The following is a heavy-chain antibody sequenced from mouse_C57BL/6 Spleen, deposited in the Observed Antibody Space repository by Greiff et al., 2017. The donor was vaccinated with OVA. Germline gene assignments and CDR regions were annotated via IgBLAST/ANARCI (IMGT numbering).Heavy chain of an antibody. D-gene: IGHD2-4*01. CDR1: GFTFSSYA. CDR2: ISDGGSYT. J-gene: IGHJ2*01. V-gene: IGHV5-4*03. Sequence: EVKLVESGGGLVKPGGSLKLSCAASGFTFSSYAMSWVRQTPEKRLEWVATISDGGSYTYYPDNVKGRFTISRDNAKNNLYLQMSHLKSEDTAMYYCAGDYDGTGYFDYWGQGTTLTVSS. CDR3: AGDYDGTGYFDY.